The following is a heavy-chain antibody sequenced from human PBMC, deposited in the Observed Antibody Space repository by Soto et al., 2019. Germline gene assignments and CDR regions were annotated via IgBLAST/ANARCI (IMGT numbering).Heavy chain of an antibody. CDR3: ARGAHVGGYYYDY. Sequence: PSETLSLTCTVSGGSISIYYWSLIRQPAGKGLEWIGRIYTSGSTNYNPSLKSRVTMSVDTSKNQFSLKLSSVTAADTAVYYCARGAHVGGYYYDYWGQGTLVTVSS. V-gene: IGHV4-4*07. CDR2: IYTSGST. J-gene: IGHJ4*02. D-gene: IGHD3-3*01. CDR1: GGSISIYY.